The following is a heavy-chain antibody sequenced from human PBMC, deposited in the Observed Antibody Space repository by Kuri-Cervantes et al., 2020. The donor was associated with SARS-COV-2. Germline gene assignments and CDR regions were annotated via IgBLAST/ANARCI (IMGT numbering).Heavy chain of an antibody. J-gene: IGHJ4*02. D-gene: IGHD6-19*01. CDR1: GYTFIRYG. CDR3: AREGQWLAEFDY. V-gene: IGHV1-2*02. Sequence: ASVKVSCKASGYTFIRYGISWVRQAPGQGLEWMGWINPNSGDTNYAQKFQGRVTMTRDTSISTAYMELSRLRSDDTAVYYCAREGQWLAEFDYWGQGTLVTVSS. CDR2: INPNSGDT.